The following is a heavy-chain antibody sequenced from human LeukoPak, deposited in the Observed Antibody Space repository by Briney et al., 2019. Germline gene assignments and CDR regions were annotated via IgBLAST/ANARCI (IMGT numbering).Heavy chain of an antibody. J-gene: IGHJ6*03. D-gene: IGHD1-7*01. CDR1: GYTFTSYG. Sequence: ASVKVSCKXSGYTFTSYGISWVQQAPGQGLEWMGWISAYNGNTNYSQKLQGRVTMTTDTSTSTAYMELRSLRSDDTAVYYCARQLELRVYYYYYYYMDVWGKGTTVTVSS. V-gene: IGHV1-18*01. CDR3: ARQLELRVYYYYYYYMDV. CDR2: ISAYNGNT.